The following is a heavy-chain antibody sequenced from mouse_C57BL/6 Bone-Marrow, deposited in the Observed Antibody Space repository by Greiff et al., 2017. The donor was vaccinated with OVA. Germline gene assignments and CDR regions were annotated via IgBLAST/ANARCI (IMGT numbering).Heavy chain of an antibody. CDR1: GYTFTDYY. J-gene: IGHJ1*03. CDR3: ARQYYDDRHWYFDV. Sequence: EVQLQQSGPVLVKPGASVKMSCKASGYTFTDYYMNWVKQSHGKSLEWIGVINPYHGGTSYNQKFKGKATLTVDKSSSTAYMELNSLTSEDSAVYYCARQYYDDRHWYFDVWGTGTTVTVSS. CDR2: INPYHGGT. D-gene: IGHD2-13*01. V-gene: IGHV1-19*01.